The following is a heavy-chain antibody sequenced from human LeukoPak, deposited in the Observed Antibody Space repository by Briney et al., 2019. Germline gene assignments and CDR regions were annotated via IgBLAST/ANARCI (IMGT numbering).Heavy chain of an antibody. CDR1: GYACTVYY. CDR3: ARHFNLKGFDS. CDR2: MIPNIGYT. V-gene: IGHV1-2*02. D-gene: IGHD3-9*01. Sequence: ASVTVSFTASGYACTVYYRHWVRQAPGKGPEWMGWMIPNIGYTEYSQEFPGRVSITWDTVIRSVYMVLSRVRSDDTAVYYCARHFNLKGFDSWGQGTLITVSP. J-gene: IGHJ4*02.